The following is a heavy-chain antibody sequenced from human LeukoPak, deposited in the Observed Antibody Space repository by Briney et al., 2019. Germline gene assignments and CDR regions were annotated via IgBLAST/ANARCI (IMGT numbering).Heavy chain of an antibody. D-gene: IGHD6-19*01. Sequence: SETLSLTCTVSGGSLSSDYWSWIRQPPGKGLEWIGYIYYSGSTNYNPSLKSRVTISVDTSKNQFSLKLSSVTAADTAVYYCARHRGRGWYVLSFDPWGQGTLVTVSS. CDR1: GGSLSSDY. CDR2: IYYSGST. J-gene: IGHJ5*02. CDR3: ARHRGRGWYVLSFDP. V-gene: IGHV4-59*08.